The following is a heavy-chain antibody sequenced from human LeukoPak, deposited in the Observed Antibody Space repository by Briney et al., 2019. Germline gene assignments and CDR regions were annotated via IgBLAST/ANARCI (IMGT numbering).Heavy chain of an antibody. D-gene: IGHD3-10*01. V-gene: IGHV3-7*01. CDR2: VKQDGSEK. J-gene: IGHJ4*02. CDR1: GFTFSTFW. Sequence: GGSLRLSCAASGFTFSTFWMSWVRQAPGEGLEWVANVKQDGSEKYYVDSLKGRFTISRDNAKNSLYLQMSGLRAEDTAVYYCARVTGSGSYLDYWGQGTLVTVSS. CDR3: ARVTGSGSYLDY.